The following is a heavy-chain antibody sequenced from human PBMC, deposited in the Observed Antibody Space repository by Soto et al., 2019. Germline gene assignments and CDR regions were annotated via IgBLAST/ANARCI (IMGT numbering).Heavy chain of an antibody. CDR1: GFTFGDYG. V-gene: IGHV3-74*01. J-gene: IGHJ5*02. CDR3: ANSNCSAP. D-gene: IGHD1-20*01. Sequence: GGSLRLSCAAAGFTFGDYGVNWVRQAPGKGLVWVSRIDSDGSSTSYADSVKGRFTISRDNAKNTLYLQMNSLRAEDTAVYYCANSNCSAPWRKRSLVTVSP. CDR2: IDSDGSST.